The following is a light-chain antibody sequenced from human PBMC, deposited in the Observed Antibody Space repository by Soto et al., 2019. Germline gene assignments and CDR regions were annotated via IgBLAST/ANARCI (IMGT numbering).Light chain of an antibody. CDR3: QQSYSTPVT. CDR2: AAS. J-gene: IGKJ2*01. CDR1: RSISTF. V-gene: IGKV1-39*01. Sequence: DIQMTQSPSSLSASVGDRVTITCRASRSISTFLNWYQQKSEKAPKLLIYAASSLQSGVPSRFSGSGSGTDFTLTISSLQPDDFATYYCQQSYSTPVTFGQGTKLEIK.